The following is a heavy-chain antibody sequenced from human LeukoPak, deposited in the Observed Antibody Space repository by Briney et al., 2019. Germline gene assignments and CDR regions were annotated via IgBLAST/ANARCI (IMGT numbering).Heavy chain of an antibody. V-gene: IGHV4-39*01. Sequence: PSETLSLTCTVSGGSISSSSYYWGWIRQPPGKGLEWIGSINYSGSTYYNPSLKSRVTIFVDTSKNQFSLKLGSVTAADTAVYYCARVDIVVVPSANFDCWGQGTLVTVSS. CDR2: INYSGST. CDR3: ARVDIVVVPSANFDC. D-gene: IGHD2-2*01. J-gene: IGHJ4*02. CDR1: GGSISSSSYY.